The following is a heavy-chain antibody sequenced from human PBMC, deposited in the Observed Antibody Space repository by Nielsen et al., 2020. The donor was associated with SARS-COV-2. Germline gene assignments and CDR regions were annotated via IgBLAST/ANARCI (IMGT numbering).Heavy chain of an antibody. J-gene: IGHJ6*03. CDR2: VSHSGST. CDR3: ARGHLVVVPSPILGLGPFFYSFYLDV. D-gene: IGHD2-2*02. V-gene: IGHV4-4*01. Sequence: GYLRLSCAGSGDSVSSHDWWTWVRQSPGKGLEWIGEVSHSGSTNYSPSLKSRVTLSMDKSRRQFSLRQASVSAADTAVYFCARGHLVVVPSPILGLGPFFYSFYLDVWGKGTTVTVSS. CDR1: GDSVSSHDW.